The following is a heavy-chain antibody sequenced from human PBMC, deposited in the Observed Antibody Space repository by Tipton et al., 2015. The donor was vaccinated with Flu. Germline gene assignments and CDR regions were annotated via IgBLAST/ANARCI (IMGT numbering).Heavy chain of an antibody. V-gene: IGHV4-38-2*02. Sequence: TLSLTCAVSGYSISSGYYWGWIRQSPGKGLEWIGSIHHSGTTHYRLPLKSRVTMSVDTSKNQFSLRLSSVTAADTAMYFCARDPSLGMPEYLDSWGQGTLVTVSS. CDR3: ARDPSLGMPEYLDS. CDR1: GYSISSGYY. D-gene: IGHD2-2*01. CDR2: IHHSGTT. J-gene: IGHJ4*02.